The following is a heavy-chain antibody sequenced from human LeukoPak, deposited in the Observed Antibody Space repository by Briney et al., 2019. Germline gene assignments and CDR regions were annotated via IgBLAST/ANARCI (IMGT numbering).Heavy chain of an antibody. V-gene: IGHV4-59*01. CDR3: ARDADGWFDP. CDR2: IYYSGST. J-gene: IGHJ5*02. Sequence: PSETLSLTCTVSGGSISSYYWSWIRQPPAKGRERIGYIYYSGSTNYNPSLKSRVTISVDTSKNQFSLKLSSVTAADTAVYYCARDADGWFDPWGQGTLVTVSS. D-gene: IGHD5-24*01. CDR1: GGSISSYY.